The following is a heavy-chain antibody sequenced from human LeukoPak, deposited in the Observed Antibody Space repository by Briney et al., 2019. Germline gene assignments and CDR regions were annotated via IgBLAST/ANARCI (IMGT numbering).Heavy chain of an antibody. CDR1: GFTFSTYG. Sequence: PGGSLRLSCAASGFTFSTYGMHWVRQAPGKGLEWVAVIWYDGSNKDYADAVKGRFTISRDKSKNTLYLQMNGLRAEDTALYYCARDGWGSGNFDYWGQGTLVTVSS. CDR3: ARDGWGSGNFDY. CDR2: IWYDGSNK. J-gene: IGHJ4*02. D-gene: IGHD3-10*01. V-gene: IGHV3-33*01.